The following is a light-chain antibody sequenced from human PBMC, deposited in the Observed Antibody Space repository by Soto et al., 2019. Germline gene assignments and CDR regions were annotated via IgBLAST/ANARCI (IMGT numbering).Light chain of an antibody. CDR1: SSDVGTYNL. V-gene: IGLV2-23*01. J-gene: IGLJ1*01. CDR3: CSYAGSSTYV. Sequence: QSVLTQPASVSGSPGQSITISCTGTSSDVGTYNLVSWYQHHPGKAPKLMIYEGTTRPSGLSNRFSGSKSGNTASLTISGLQAEDESDYYCCSYAGSSTYVFGTGTQLTVL. CDR2: EGT.